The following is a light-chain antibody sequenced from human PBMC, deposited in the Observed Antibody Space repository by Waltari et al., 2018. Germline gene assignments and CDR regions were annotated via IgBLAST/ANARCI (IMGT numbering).Light chain of an antibody. CDR3: QQYNNWPLT. V-gene: IGKV3-15*01. CDR2: AAS. CDR1: QSVRSN. J-gene: IGKJ4*01. Sequence: EIVMTQSPATLSVSPGERATLSCRASQSVRSNVAWYQQKPGQAPRPLIYAASTSANGSPARFSGSGSDTEFTLTISSLQSEDFAVYYCQQYNNWPLTFGGGTKVEI.